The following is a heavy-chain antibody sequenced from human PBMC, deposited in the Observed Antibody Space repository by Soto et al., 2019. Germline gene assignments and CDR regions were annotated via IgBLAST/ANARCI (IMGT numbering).Heavy chain of an antibody. CDR3: AKAKAARNYYYYGLDV. D-gene: IGHD6-6*01. Sequence: PGGSLRLSCAASGFTFDDYAMHWVRQAPGEGLEWVSGISWNSGSIGYADSVKGRFTISRDNAKNSLYLQMNSLRAEDTALYYCAKAKAARNYYYYGLDVWGQGTTATVSS. CDR1: GFTFDDYA. J-gene: IGHJ6*02. V-gene: IGHV3-9*01. CDR2: ISWNSGSI.